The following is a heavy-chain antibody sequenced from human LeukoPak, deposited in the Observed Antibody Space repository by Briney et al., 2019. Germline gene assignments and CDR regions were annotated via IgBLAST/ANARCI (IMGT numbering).Heavy chain of an antibody. CDR2: IYTSGST. V-gene: IGHV4-4*07. Sequence: TSETLSLTCTVSGGSISSYYWSWIRQPAGKGLEWLGRIYTSGSTNYNPSLKSRVTMSVDTSKNQFSLKLSSVTAADTAVYYCARDLSVPAAGDYYYYMDVWGKGTTVTVSS. CDR1: GGSISSYY. CDR3: ARDLSVPAAGDYYYYMDV. J-gene: IGHJ6*03. D-gene: IGHD2-2*01.